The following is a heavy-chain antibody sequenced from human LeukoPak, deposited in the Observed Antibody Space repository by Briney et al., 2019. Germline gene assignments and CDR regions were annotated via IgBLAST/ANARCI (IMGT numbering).Heavy chain of an antibody. CDR1: GFTFDDYA. Sequence: PGRSLRLSCAASGFTFDDYAMHWVRQAPGKGLEWLSGIIWNSGSIGYADSVKGRFTISRDNAKNSLYLQMNSLRAEDTALYYCAKDRYQLLYALFDYWGQGTLVTVSS. V-gene: IGHV3-9*01. CDR3: AKDRYQLLYALFDY. CDR2: IIWNSGSI. J-gene: IGHJ4*02. D-gene: IGHD2-2*02.